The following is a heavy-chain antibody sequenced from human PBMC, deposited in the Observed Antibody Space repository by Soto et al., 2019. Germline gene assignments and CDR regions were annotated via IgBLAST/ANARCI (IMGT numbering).Heavy chain of an antibody. J-gene: IGHJ4*02. V-gene: IGHV3-23*01. D-gene: IGHD2-15*01. CDR2: ISGSGGST. CDR3: AKKGGYCSGGSCFLYFDY. Sequence: PGGSLRLSCAASGFTFSSYAMSWVRQAPGKGLEWVSAISGSGGSTYYADSVKGRFTISRDNSKNTLYLQMNSLRAEDTAVYYCAKKGGYCSGGSCFLYFDYWGQGTLVTVSS. CDR1: GFTFSSYA.